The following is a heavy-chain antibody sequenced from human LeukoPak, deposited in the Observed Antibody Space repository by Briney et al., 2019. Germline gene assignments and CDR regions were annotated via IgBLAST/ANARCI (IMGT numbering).Heavy chain of an antibody. CDR2: ISWNSGSI. Sequence: GRSLRLSCAASGFTFDDYAMHWVRQAPGKGLEWVSSISWNSGSIGYADSVKGRFTISRDNAKNSLYLQMNSLRAEDTALYYCANSRGYDSSGSPLGSWGQGTLVTVSS. J-gene: IGHJ4*02. CDR1: GFTFDDYA. V-gene: IGHV3-9*01. D-gene: IGHD3-22*01. CDR3: ANSRGYDSSGSPLGS.